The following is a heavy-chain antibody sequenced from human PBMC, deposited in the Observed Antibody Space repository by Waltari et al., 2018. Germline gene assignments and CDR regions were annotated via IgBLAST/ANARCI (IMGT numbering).Heavy chain of an antibody. D-gene: IGHD3-16*01. CDR1: GFSLSPHG. V-gene: IGHV3-33*06. J-gene: IGHJ4*02. CDR3: AKDAFGNTYMDH. CDR2: LWFEGGDE. Sequence: QLQLVESGGGVGQTGKCLRLSCAAFGFSLSPHGMHWVRQAPGRGLEWVALLWFEGGDEYYADSVRGRFTISRDNSKNRLYLHMDSLRVDDTAVYYCAKDAFGNTYMDHWGQGTLVTVSS.